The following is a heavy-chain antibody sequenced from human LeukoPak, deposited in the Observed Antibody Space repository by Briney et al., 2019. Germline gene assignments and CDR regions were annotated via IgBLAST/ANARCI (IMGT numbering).Heavy chain of an antibody. CDR3: VRGAIPGRMAAAGKSWFDP. J-gene: IGHJ5*02. V-gene: IGHV4-39*01. CDR1: GGAISSGSYY. CDR2: IYYNENT. Sequence: SETLSLTCSVSGGAISSGSYYWGWIRQPPGKGLEWIGSIYYNENTHYNPSLKSRVSISVDTSKNSFSLKLSSVTAADTAVYYCVRGAIPGRMAAAGKSWFDPWGQGTLVTVSS. D-gene: IGHD6-13*01.